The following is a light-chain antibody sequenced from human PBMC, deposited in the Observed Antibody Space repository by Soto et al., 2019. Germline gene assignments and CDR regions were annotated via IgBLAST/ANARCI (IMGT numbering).Light chain of an antibody. CDR2: EVN. J-gene: IGLJ1*01. CDR3: SSYTSRTTLNV. CDR1: SSDVGGYNY. V-gene: IGLV2-14*01. Sequence: ALTQPASVSGSPGQSITISCTGTSSDVGGYNYVSWYQHHPGKAPKLMIYEVNNRPSGVSNRFSGSKSGNTASLTISGLQAEDEADYYCSSYTSRTTLNVFGSGTKVTVL.